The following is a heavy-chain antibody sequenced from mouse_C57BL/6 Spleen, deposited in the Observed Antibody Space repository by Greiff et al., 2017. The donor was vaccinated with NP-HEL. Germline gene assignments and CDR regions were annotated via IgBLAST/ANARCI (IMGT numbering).Heavy chain of an antibody. D-gene: IGHD1-1*01. CDR1: GFTFSSYA. CDR3: ASWGYYGSSYPHYWDY. Sequence: EVQLVESGGGLVKPGGSLKLSCAASGFTFSSYAMSWVRQTPEKRLEWVATISDGGSYTYYPDNVKGRFTISRDNAKNNLYLQMSHLKSEDTAMYYCASWGYYGSSYPHYWDYGGKGTTLTVSS. V-gene: IGHV5-4*01. J-gene: IGHJ2*01. CDR2: ISDGGSYT.